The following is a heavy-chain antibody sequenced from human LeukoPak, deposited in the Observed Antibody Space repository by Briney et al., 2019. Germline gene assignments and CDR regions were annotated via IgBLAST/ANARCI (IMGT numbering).Heavy chain of an antibody. J-gene: IGHJ4*02. D-gene: IGHD3-10*01. Sequence: GGSLRLSCAASGFTFSSYAMHWVRQAPGKGLEWVAVISYDGSNKYYADSVKGRFTISRDNSKNTLYLQMNSLRAEDTAVYYCAKLDYYGSGSYPDDYWGQGTLVTVSS. CDR3: AKLDYYGSGSYPDDY. V-gene: IGHV3-30*04. CDR1: GFTFSSYA. CDR2: ISYDGSNK.